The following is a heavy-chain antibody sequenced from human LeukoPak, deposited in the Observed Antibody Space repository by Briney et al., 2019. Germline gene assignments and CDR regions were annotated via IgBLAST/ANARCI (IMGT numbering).Heavy chain of an antibody. CDR2: IYYSGST. CDR1: GGSISSSSYY. Sequence: SETLSLTCTVSGGSISSSSYYWGWIRQPPGKGLEWIGSIYYSGSTNYNPSLKSRVTISVDTSKNQFSLKLSSVTAADTAVYYCARYRYCSGGSCRGCFDYWGQGTLVTVSS. V-gene: IGHV4-39*07. J-gene: IGHJ4*02. D-gene: IGHD2-15*01. CDR3: ARYRYCSGGSCRGCFDY.